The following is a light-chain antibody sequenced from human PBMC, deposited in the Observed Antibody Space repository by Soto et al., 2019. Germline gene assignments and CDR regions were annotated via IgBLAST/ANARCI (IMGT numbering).Light chain of an antibody. Sequence: EIVMTQSPATLSVSPGERATLSCRASQRVSTNLAWYQQKPGQAPMLLIYGASTRATGIPGRFSGSGAETEFTLTISNLQSEDFAVYYCQQYSDWPPTYTFGQGTKLEIK. J-gene: IGKJ2*01. CDR3: QQYSDWPPTYT. CDR2: GAS. CDR1: QRVSTN. V-gene: IGKV3-15*01.